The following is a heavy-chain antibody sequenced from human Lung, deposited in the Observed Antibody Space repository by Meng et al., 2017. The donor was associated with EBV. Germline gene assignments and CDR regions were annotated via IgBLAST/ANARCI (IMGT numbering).Heavy chain of an antibody. J-gene: IGHJ5*02. V-gene: IGHV4-39*07. Sequence: QFRLQESGPRLVKPSETLSLTCTVAGGFISNRGYYWGWIRQFPGKGLEWIGSLSFRGNTHYNPSLKNRVTMSIDTSRNQFSLKVTSVTAADTAVYYCASYCNVGSCYSTFDPWGQGTLVTVSS. CDR2: LSFRGNT. D-gene: IGHD2-15*01. CDR3: ASYCNVGSCYSTFDP. CDR1: GGFISNRGYY.